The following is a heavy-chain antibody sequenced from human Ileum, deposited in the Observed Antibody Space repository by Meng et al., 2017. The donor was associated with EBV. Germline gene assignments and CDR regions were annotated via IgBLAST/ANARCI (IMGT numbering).Heavy chain of an antibody. V-gene: IGHV2-5*02. Sequence: HITLKESCPTLVKPNKTLTLTCTFSGFSLRTSGVGVSWIRQSPGKALEWLALIYWDDDRRYNPPLKSRLTITKDTPRNQVVLTLTNMDPMDTATYFCVYSQSNSGCYPDLWGQGALVTVSS. CDR3: VYSQSNSGCYPDL. CDR2: IYWDDDR. CDR1: GFSLRTSGVG. D-gene: IGHD6-19*01. J-gene: IGHJ5*02.